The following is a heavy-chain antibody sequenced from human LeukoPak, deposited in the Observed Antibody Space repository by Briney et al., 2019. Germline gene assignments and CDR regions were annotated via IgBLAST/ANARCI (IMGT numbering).Heavy chain of an antibody. CDR2: IYYSGST. V-gene: IGHV4-59*01. Sequence: SETLSLTCTVSGGSISSYYWSWIRQPPGKGLEWIGYIYYSGSTNYNPSLKSRVTISVDTSTNQFSLKLSSVTAADTAVYYCARDRGFDAFDIWGQGTMVTVSS. D-gene: IGHD3-22*01. CDR1: GGSISSYY. J-gene: IGHJ3*02. CDR3: ARDRGFDAFDI.